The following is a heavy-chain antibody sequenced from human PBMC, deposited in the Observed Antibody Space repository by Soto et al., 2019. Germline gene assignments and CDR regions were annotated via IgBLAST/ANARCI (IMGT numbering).Heavy chain of an antibody. CDR1: GFTFSSYS. CDR3: ARAGLQMVRVKDGMDV. D-gene: IGHD3-10*01. Sequence: GGSLRLSCAASGFTFSSYSMNWVRQAPGKGLEWVSSISSSSSYIYYADSVKGRFTISRDNAKNSLYLQMNSLRAEDTAVYYCARAGLQMVRVKDGMDVWGQGTTVTVSS. J-gene: IGHJ6*02. CDR2: ISSSSSYI. V-gene: IGHV3-21*01.